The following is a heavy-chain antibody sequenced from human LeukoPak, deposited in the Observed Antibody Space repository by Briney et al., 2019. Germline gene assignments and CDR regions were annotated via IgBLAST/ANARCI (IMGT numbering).Heavy chain of an antibody. CDR2: ISSDGSVT. Sequence: GGSLRPSCAVSGFSITNYWMHWVRQDPGKGLVWVSYISSDGSVTKYADSVKGRFTISRDNAVNTLYLQMNSLRTEDTAVYYCARKTGVTGEAFDYWGQGTLVTVSS. CDR1: GFSITNYW. J-gene: IGHJ4*02. V-gene: IGHV3-74*03. D-gene: IGHD7-27*01. CDR3: ARKTGVTGEAFDY.